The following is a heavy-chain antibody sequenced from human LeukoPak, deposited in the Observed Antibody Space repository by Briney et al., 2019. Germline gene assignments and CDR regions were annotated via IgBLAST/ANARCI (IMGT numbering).Heavy chain of an antibody. V-gene: IGHV4-31*03. Sequence: SQTLSLTCTVSGGSISSGGYYWSWIRQHPGKGLEWIGYIYYSGSTYYNPSLKSRVTISVDTSKNQFSLKLSSVTAADTAVYYCARGKKDGSFPPSTTRYYYYGMDVWGQGTTVTVSS. CDR2: IYYSGST. J-gene: IGHJ6*02. D-gene: IGHD1-26*01. CDR1: GGSISSGGYY. CDR3: ARGKKDGSFPPSTTRYYYYGMDV.